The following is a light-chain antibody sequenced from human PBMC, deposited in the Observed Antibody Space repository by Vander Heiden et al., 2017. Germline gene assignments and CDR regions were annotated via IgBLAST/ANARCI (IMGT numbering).Light chain of an antibody. CDR2: AAS. J-gene: IGKJ3*01. CDR3: QQYDNLPIT. V-gene: IGKV1-33*01. Sequence: IHMTHSPSSLSASVGDRVTITCQASQDISNYLNWYQQKPGKAPKLLIYAASNLETGVPSRFSGSGSGTDFTFTISSLQPEDIATYYCQQYDNLPITFGPGTKVDIK. CDR1: QDISNY.